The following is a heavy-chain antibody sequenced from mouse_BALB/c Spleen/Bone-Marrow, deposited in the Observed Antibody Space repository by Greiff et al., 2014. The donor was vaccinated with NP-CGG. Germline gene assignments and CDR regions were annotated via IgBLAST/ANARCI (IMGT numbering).Heavy chain of an antibody. J-gene: IGHJ3*01. CDR2: IDPSDSYT. V-gene: IGHV1S127*01. Sequence: VQLQQSGAELVKPGASVKMSCKASGYTFTSYWMHWVKQRPGQGLEWIGTIDPSDSYTSYNQKFKDKATLTVDTSSGTAYMQLSSLTSEDSAVYYCTRMWAYWGQGTLVTVSA. CDR1: GYTFTSYW. CDR3: TRMWAY.